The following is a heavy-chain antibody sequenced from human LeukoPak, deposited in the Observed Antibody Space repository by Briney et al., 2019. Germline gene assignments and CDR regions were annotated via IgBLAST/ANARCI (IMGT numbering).Heavy chain of an antibody. CDR3: ARSAFHGVIIIDY. CDR1: GYTFTAYY. Sequence: VASVKVSCKASGYTFTAYYIHWVRQAPGQGLEWMGWINPNSGATKDAQKFQGRVTMTRDTSIGTAYMELTRLRSDDAAVYYCARSAFHGVIIIDYWGQGTRVTVSS. CDR2: INPNSGAT. V-gene: IGHV1-2*02. J-gene: IGHJ4*02. D-gene: IGHD3-3*01.